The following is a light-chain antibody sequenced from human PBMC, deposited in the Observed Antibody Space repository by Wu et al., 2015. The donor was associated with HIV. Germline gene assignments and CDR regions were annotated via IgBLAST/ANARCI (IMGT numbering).Light chain of an antibody. CDR2: ATS. V-gene: IGKV1-39*01. CDR1: QSVRNF. Sequence: DIQMTQSPSSLSASIGDRVTITCRATQSVRNFLNWYQQKPGKAPTLLIYATSTLQSGVPSRFSGSGYGTDSSLTITSLQPEDFASYFCQQSYVNPRTFGQGTKVDLK. CDR3: QQSYVNPRT. J-gene: IGKJ1*01.